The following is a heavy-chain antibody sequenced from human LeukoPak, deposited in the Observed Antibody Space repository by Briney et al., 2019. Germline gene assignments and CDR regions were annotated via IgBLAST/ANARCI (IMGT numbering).Heavy chain of an antibody. V-gene: IGHV3-33*03. Sequence: GESRKISCAASGFTFSTYALHWVRQAPGKGLEWVALIWYDGTTKWYADSVKGRFTISRDNSRNTVWLQMNSLRVEDTAVYYCAKDPERAEQVGSYFDYWGQGTLVTVSS. D-gene: IGHD1-26*01. CDR1: GFTFSTYA. CDR2: IWYDGTTK. J-gene: IGHJ4*02. CDR3: AKDPERAEQVGSYFDY.